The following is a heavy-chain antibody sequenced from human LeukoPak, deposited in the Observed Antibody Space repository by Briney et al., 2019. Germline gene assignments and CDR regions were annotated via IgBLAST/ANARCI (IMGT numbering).Heavy chain of an antibody. J-gene: IGHJ3*02. CDR1: GFTFSSYE. V-gene: IGHV3-48*03. CDR2: TSSSGSTI. D-gene: IGHD6-6*01. Sequence: GGSLRLSCAASGFTFSSYEMNWVRQAPGKGLEWVSYTSSSGSTIYYADSVKGRFTISRDNAKNSLYLQMNSLRAEDTAVYYCARLSSSHAFDIWGQGTMVTVSS. CDR3: ARLSSSHAFDI.